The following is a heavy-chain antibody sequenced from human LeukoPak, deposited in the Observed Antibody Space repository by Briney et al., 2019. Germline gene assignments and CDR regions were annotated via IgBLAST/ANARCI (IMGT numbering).Heavy chain of an antibody. CDR1: GGSISSGGYS. V-gene: IGHV4-30-4*07. J-gene: IGHJ4*02. CDR3: ARHYGVPSAEGPHFDY. CDR2: IYYSGST. D-gene: IGHD2-8*01. Sequence: SQTLSLTCAVSGGSISSGGYSWSWIRQPPGKGLEWIGYIYYSGSTNYNPSLKSRVTISVDTSKNQFSLKLSSVTAADTAVYYCARHYGVPSAEGPHFDYWGQGTLVTVSS.